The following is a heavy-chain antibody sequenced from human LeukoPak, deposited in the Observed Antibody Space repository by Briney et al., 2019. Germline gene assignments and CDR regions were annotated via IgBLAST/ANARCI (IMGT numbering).Heavy chain of an antibody. V-gene: IGHV4-34*01. J-gene: IGHJ5*02. CDR1: GGSFSGYY. CDR3: AREGGKYYDRAWFDP. D-gene: IGHD3-22*01. CDR2: INHSGST. Sequence: SETLSLTCAVYGGSFSGYYWCWIRQPPGKGLEWIGEINHSGSTNYNPSLKSRVTISVDTSKNQFSLMLSSVTAADTAVYYCAREGGKYYDRAWFDPWGQGTLVTVSS.